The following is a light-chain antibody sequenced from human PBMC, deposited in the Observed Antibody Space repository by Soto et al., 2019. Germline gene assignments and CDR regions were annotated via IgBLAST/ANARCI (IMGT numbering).Light chain of an antibody. CDR1: QTFSSH. CDR3: QERYNWHPWHT. CDR2: DAS. J-gene: IGKJ5*01. V-gene: IGKV3-11*01. Sequence: EIVLTQSPATLSLSPGERATLSCRASQTFSSHLAWYQQKPGQAPRLLIYDASKRATGIPARFSGRGSGTDFTLAISSNEADDFAVYYCQERYNWHPWHTFDQGTRLEIK.